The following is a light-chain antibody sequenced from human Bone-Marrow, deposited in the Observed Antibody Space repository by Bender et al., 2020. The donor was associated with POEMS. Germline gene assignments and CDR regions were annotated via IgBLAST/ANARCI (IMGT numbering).Light chain of an antibody. Sequence: QSALTQPASVSGSPGQSITISCTGTSSDVGRYDLVSWYQHHPGKAPKVMIFEVSKRPSGVSNRFSGSKSGNTASLTISGLQAEDEADYYCCSYAGSRVFGGGTKLTVL. V-gene: IGLV2-23*02. CDR2: EVS. CDR3: CSYAGSRV. J-gene: IGLJ2*01. CDR1: SSDVGRYDL.